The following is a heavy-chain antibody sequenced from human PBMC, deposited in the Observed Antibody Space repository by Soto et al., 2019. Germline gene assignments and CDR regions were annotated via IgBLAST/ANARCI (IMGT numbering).Heavy chain of an antibody. J-gene: IGHJ4*02. D-gene: IGHD3-10*01. CDR3: ARAGWFGEGYFDL. CDR2: INAGNGHT. V-gene: IGHV1-3*01. CDR1: GYTFTSYG. Sequence: ASVKVSCKASGYTFTSYGISWVRQAPGQRLEWMGWINAGNGHTKYSQKFQGRVTITRDTSARTAYMELSSLRSEDTAAYYCARAGWFGEGYFDLWGQGTPVTVSS.